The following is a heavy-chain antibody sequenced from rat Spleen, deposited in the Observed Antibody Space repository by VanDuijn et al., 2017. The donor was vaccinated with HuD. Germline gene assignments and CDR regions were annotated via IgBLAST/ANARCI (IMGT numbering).Heavy chain of an antibody. CDR3: ATRKANWFPY. CDR1: GFTFSDYN. V-gene: IGHV5-7*01. Sequence: EVQLVESGGGLVQPGRSLKLSCAASGFTFSDYNMAWVRQAPKKGLEWVATITSGGSNTYYPDSVRGRFTISRDNAKDTLYLQMDSLRSEDTATYYCATRKANWFPYWGQGTLVTVSS. CDR2: ITSGGSNT. J-gene: IGHJ3*01.